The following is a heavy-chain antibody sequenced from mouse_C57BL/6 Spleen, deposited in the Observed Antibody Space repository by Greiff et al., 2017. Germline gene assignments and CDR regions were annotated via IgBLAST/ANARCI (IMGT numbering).Heavy chain of an antibody. V-gene: IGHV5-6*02. CDR3: ARQKGGFDY. Sequence: DVMLVESGGDLVKPGGSLKLSCAASGFTFSSYGMSWVRQTPDKRLEWVATISSGGSYTYYPDSVKGRFTISRDNAKNTLYLQMSSLKSEDTAMYYCARQKGGFDYWGQGTTLTVSS. CDR2: ISSGGSYT. CDR1: GFTFSSYG. J-gene: IGHJ2*01.